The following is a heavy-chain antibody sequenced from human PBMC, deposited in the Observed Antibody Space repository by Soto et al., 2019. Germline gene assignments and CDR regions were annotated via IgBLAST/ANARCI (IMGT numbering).Heavy chain of an antibody. CDR1: GGPIDSGAFS. CDR2: VTHSGTA. CDR3: ARIHWAQSSLDY. D-gene: IGHD6-19*01. J-gene: IGHJ4*02. Sequence: SETLSLTCAVSGGPIDSGAFSLSWIRQPPGKGLEWIGYVTHSGTAYSIPSLNGRLTLSVDSSQTQFSLKLTSVTAADSAFYYCARIHWAQSSLDYWGRGILVTVSS. V-gene: IGHV4-30-2*01.